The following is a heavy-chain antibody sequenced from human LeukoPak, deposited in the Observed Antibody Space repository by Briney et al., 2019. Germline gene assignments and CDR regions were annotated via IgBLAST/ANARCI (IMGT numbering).Heavy chain of an antibody. J-gene: IGHJ4*02. CDR1: GFTFSDYY. D-gene: IGHD3-3*01. CDR2: ITNGGSTI. V-gene: IGHV3-11*01. Sequence: PGGSLRLSCVASGFTFSDYYMTWIRQAPGKGLDWISYITNGGSTIYYADSVRGRFTISRDNTKNSLYLQMNSLRAEDTALYYCARDLAGYDFWSGGYFDYWGQGTLVTVSS. CDR3: ARDLAGYDFWSGGYFDY.